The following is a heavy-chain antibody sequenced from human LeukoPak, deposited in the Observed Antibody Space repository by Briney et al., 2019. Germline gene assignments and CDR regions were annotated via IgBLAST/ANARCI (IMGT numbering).Heavy chain of an antibody. V-gene: IGHV4-34*01. CDR3: ARGRYSYGYWYFDY. Sequence: SETLSLTCAVYGGSFRGYYWSWIRQPPGKGLEWIGEINHSGSTNYNPSLKSRVTISVDTSKNQFSLKLSSVTAADTAVYYCARGRYSYGYWYFDYWGQGTLVSVSS. CDR1: GGSFRGYY. D-gene: IGHD5-18*01. J-gene: IGHJ4*02. CDR2: INHSGST.